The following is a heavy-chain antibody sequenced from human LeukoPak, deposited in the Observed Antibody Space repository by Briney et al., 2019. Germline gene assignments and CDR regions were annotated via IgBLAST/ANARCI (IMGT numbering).Heavy chain of an antibody. Sequence: SETLSLTCAVYGGSFSGYYWSWIRQPPGEGLEWIGEVNHSGSTNYNPSLKSRVTISVDTSKNQFSLKLSSVTAADTAVFHCARGRGAVAGYFDYWGQGALVTVSS. J-gene: IGHJ4*02. D-gene: IGHD6-19*01. V-gene: IGHV4-34*01. CDR1: GGSFSGYY. CDR2: VNHSGST. CDR3: ARGRGAVAGYFDY.